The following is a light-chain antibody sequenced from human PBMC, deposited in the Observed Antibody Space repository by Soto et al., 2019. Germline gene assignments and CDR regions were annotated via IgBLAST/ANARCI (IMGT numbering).Light chain of an antibody. V-gene: IGLV1-44*01. CDR3: AVWDDSLSGYV. CDR1: SSNLGSNS. Sequence: QSVLTQPPSASGTPGQRVTISCSGSSSNLGSNSVNWYQQVPGTAPKLLISSDNQRPSGVPDRFSGSQSGTSASLAISGLQSEDEAEYYCAVWDDSLSGYVFGTGTKLTVL. CDR2: SDN. J-gene: IGLJ1*01.